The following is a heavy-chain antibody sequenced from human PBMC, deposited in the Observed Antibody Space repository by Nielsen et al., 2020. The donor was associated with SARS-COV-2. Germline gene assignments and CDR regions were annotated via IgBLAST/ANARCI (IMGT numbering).Heavy chain of an antibody. V-gene: IGHV4-59*08. CDR1: GGSISSYY. CDR2: IYYSGSI. D-gene: IGHD6-6*01. J-gene: IGHJ4*02. CDR3: ARTRVAAPHYYFDY. Sequence: SETLSLTCTVSGGSISSYYWRWIRQPPGKGLEWMGSIYYSGSINYNPSLKSRVTISVDTTKNQFSLKLSSVTAADTAAYYCARTRVAAPHYYFDYWGQGTLVTVSS.